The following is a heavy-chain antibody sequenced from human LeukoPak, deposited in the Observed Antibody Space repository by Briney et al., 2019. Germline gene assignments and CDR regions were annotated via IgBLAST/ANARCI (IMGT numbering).Heavy chain of an antibody. Sequence: SQTLSLTCVISGDSVSSNSVTCNWIRQSPSRGLEWLGRTYYRSTWYNDYAVSVRGRITVNPDTSKNQFSLHLNSVTPEDTAVYYCARRLTQYDCFDPWGQGILVTVSS. CDR2: TYYRSTWYN. V-gene: IGHV6-1*01. CDR1: GDSVSSNSVT. D-gene: IGHD2-2*01. CDR3: ARRLTQYDCFDP. J-gene: IGHJ5*02.